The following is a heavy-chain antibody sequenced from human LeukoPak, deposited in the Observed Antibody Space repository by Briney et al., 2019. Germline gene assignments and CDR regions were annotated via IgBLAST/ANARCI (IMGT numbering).Heavy chain of an antibody. CDR2: INPGDGTT. Sequence: ASVKVSCKASGYTFTGYYIHWVRQAPGQGLEWMGIINPGDGTTSYAQKFQGRVTMTRDTPTSTVYMELRSLRSEDTAVYYCARAPANKYDSRLSEDYWGQGTLVTVSS. V-gene: IGHV1-46*01. CDR3: ARAPANKYDSRLSEDY. J-gene: IGHJ4*02. D-gene: IGHD3-22*01. CDR1: GYTFTGYY.